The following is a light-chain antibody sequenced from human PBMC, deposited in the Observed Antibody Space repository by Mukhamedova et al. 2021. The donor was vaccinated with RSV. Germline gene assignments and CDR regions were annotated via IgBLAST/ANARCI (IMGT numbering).Light chain of an antibody. Sequence: VSWYQQHPDKAPKLMIYDVTNRPSGISNRFSGPKSGNTASLTIPGLQAEDEADYYCSPYTSSRTYVFGTGTEVT. V-gene: IGLV2-14*03. CDR2: DVT. J-gene: IGLJ1*01. CDR3: SPYTSSRTYV.